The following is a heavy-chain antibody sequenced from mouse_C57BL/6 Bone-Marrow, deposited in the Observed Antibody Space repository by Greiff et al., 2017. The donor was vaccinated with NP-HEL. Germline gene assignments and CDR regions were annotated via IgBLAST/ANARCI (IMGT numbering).Heavy chain of an antibody. V-gene: IGHV1-19*01. D-gene: IGHD3-3*01. CDR3: ERGGGTWFAY. J-gene: IGHJ3*01. CDR1: GYTFTDYY. Sequence: EVKLQESGPVLVKPGASVKMSCKASGYTFTDYYMNWVKQSHGKSLEWIGVINPYNGGTSYNQKFKGKATVTVDKSSSTTYMELNSLTSEDSAVCECERGGGTWFAYWGQGTLVTVSA. CDR2: INPYNGGT.